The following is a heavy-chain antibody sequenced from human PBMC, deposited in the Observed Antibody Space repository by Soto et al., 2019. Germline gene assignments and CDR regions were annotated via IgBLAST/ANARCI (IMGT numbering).Heavy chain of an antibody. CDR3: AREDDGGDRDYYGLDV. J-gene: IGHJ6*02. Sequence: QVQLQQSGPGLVKPSQTLSLTCTVSGGSISYEYYHWTWIRQSPGKGLEWIGYIHYSGSIIYNPSFKSRVTISVRTSKNQFSLQLSSVTAADTAVYFCAREDDGGDRDYYGLDVWGQGTTVTVSS. V-gene: IGHV4-30-4*08. CDR1: GGSISYEYYH. D-gene: IGHD2-21*02. CDR2: IHYSGSI.